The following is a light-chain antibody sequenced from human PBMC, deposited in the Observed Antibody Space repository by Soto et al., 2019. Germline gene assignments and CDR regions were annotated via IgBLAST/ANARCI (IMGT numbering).Light chain of an antibody. V-gene: IGLV6-57*04. CDR3: QSYDSSTNWV. CDR2: EDN. CDR1: SGSIASNY. Sequence: NFMLTQPHSVSESPGKTVTISCTCSSGSIASNYVQWYQQRPGSAPTTVIYEDNQRPSGVPDRFSGSIDSSSNSASLTISGLKTEDEADYYCQSYDSSTNWVFGGGTKVTVL. J-gene: IGLJ3*02.